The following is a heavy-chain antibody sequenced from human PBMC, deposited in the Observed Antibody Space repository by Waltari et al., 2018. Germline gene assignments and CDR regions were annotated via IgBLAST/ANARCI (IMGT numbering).Heavy chain of an antibody. Sequence: QVQLVQSGAEVKKPGASVKVSCKASGYTFTSYDTNCVRPATGQGLEWMGWMNPNSGNTGYAQKFQGRVTMTRNTSISTAYMELSSLRSEDTAVYYCARVRVYYDSSGYHYWGQGTLVTVSS. D-gene: IGHD3-22*01. CDR2: MNPNSGNT. CDR1: GYTFTSYD. J-gene: IGHJ4*02. CDR3: ARVRVYYDSSGYHY. V-gene: IGHV1-8*01.